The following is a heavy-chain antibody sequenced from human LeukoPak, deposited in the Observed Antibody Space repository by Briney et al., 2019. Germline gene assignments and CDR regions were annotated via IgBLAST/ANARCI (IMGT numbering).Heavy chain of an antibody. CDR3: ARVEGHCSGGSCYNYYFDL. Sequence: PGGSLRLSCAASQFTFNSYSMNWVRQAPGKGLEWVSSISSSSTYIYYADSVKGRFTISRDNTKKSLFLQMNSLRAEDTAVYYCARVEGHCSGGSCYNYYFDLWGRGTLVTVSS. D-gene: IGHD2-15*01. CDR1: QFTFNSYS. CDR2: ISSSSTYI. V-gene: IGHV3-21*01. J-gene: IGHJ2*01.